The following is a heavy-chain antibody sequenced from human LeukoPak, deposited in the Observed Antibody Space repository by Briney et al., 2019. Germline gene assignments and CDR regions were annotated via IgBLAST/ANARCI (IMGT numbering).Heavy chain of an antibody. CDR2: IYYSRST. CDR1: GGSISSSSYY. D-gene: IGHD3-22*01. Sequence: SETLSLTCSVSGGSISSSSYYWGWIRQPPGKGLEWIGSIYYSRSTYFNPSLKRQVTISVDTSKNQFSLKLSSVTAADTAVYYCARPFRSGYWFYWGQGTLVTVSS. CDR3: ARPFRSGYWFY. J-gene: IGHJ4*02. V-gene: IGHV4-39*01.